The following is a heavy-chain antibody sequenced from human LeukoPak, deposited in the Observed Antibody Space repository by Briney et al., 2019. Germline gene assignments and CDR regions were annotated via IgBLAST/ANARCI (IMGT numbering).Heavy chain of an antibody. CDR1: GFTFSTYA. Sequence: PGGSLRLSCAASGFTFSTYAMHWVRQAPGKGLEWVAFISYDGTNKYCADSVKGRFTISRDNSKNTLYLQMNSLRAEDTAVYYCARDSPGYLAYDSWGQGTLVTVSS. V-gene: IGHV3-30-3*01. CDR2: ISYDGTNK. CDR3: ARDSPGYLAYDS. D-gene: IGHD1-1*01. J-gene: IGHJ4*02.